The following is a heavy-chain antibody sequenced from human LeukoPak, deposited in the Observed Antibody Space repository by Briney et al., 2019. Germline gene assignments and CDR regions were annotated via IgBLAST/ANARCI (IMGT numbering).Heavy chain of an antibody. CDR3: AKIPSTYYDFWSGYSRDDYYFDY. J-gene: IGHJ4*02. CDR1: GFTFSSYA. CDR2: ISGSGGST. V-gene: IGHV3-23*01. Sequence: EGSLRLSCAASGFTFSSYAMSWVRQAPGKGLEWVSAISGSGGSTYYADSAKGRFTISRDNSKNTLYLQMNSLRAEDTAVYYCAKIPSTYYDFWSGYSRDDYYFDYWGQGTLVTVSS. D-gene: IGHD3-3*01.